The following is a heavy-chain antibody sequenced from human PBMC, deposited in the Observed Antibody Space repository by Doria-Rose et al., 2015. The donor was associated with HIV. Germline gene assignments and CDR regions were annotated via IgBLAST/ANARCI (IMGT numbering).Heavy chain of an antibody. CDR3: AKSLSALNPFDY. Sequence: WVRQAPGKGLEWVSSIRGSGDTYYSDSVKGRFTISRDNSKNTLFLQMNSLRAEDTAVYYCAKSLSALNPFDYWGQGTLVTVSS. J-gene: IGHJ4*02. V-gene: IGHV3-23*01. CDR2: IRGSGDT.